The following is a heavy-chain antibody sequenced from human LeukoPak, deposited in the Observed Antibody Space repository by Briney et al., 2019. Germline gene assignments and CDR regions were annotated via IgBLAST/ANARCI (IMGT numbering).Heavy chain of an antibody. CDR3: AREAVQLLWFGESPGY. J-gene: IGHJ4*02. CDR2: IYYSGST. CDR1: GGSISSSSYY. V-gene: IGHV4-39*07. D-gene: IGHD3-10*01. Sequence: SETLSLTCTVSGGSISSSSYYWGWIRQPPGKGLEWIGSIYYSGSTYYNPSLKSRVTISVDTSKNQFSLKLSSVTAADTAVYYCAREAVQLLWFGESPGYWGQGTLVTVSS.